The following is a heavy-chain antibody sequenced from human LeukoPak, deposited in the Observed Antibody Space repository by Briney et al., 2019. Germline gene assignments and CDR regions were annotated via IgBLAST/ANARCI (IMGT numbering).Heavy chain of an antibody. Sequence: GGSLRLSCAASGFTFSSYAMSWVRQAPGKGLEWVSAISGSGGSTYYADSVKGRFTISRDNSKNTLYLQMNSLRAEDTAVYYCAKGLWELEPRRYGAFDIWGQGTMVTVSS. D-gene: IGHD1-14*01. J-gene: IGHJ3*02. V-gene: IGHV3-23*01. CDR3: AKGLWELEPRRYGAFDI. CDR2: ISGSGGST. CDR1: GFTFSSYA.